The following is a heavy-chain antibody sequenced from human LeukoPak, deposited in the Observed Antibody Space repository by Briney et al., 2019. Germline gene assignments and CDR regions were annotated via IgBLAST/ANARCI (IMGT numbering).Heavy chain of an antibody. J-gene: IGHJ4*02. CDR2: INHSGST. V-gene: IGHV4-34*08. Sequence: KTWGVLRLSCAASGFTFSDYWMSWIRQPPGKGLEWIGEINHSGSTNYNPSLKSRVTISVDTSKNQFSLKLSSVTAADTAVYYCATKYSSSWYEPRDYWGQGTLVTVSS. CDR1: GFTFSDYW. D-gene: IGHD6-13*01. CDR3: ATKYSSSWYEPRDY.